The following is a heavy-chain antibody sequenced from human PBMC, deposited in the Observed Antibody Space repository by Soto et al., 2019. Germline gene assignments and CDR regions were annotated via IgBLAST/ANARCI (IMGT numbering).Heavy chain of an antibody. CDR3: ARCGGDCYSIDY. CDR2: IYYSGST. V-gene: IGHV4-59*08. CDR1: GGSISSYY. J-gene: IGHJ4*02. D-gene: IGHD2-21*02. Sequence: QVQLQESGPGLVKPSETLSLTCTVSGGSISSYYWSWIRQPPGKGLEWIGYIYYSGSTNYNPSLKRRXXIXVVXSKNQFSLKLSAVPAADTAVYDCARCGGDCYSIDYWGQATLVTVSS.